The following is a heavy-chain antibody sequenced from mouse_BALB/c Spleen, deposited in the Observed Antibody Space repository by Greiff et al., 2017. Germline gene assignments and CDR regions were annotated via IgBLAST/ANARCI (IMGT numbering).Heavy chain of an antibody. V-gene: IGHV5-4*02. CDR2: ISDGGSYT. Sequence: DVKLVESGGGLVKPGGSLKLSCAASGFTFSDYYMYWVRQTPEKRLEWVATISDGGSYTYYPDSVKGRFTISRDNAKNNLYLQMSSLKSEDTAMYYCARADYDAWFAYWGQGTLVTVSA. D-gene: IGHD2-4*01. CDR3: ARADYDAWFAY. CDR1: GFTFSDYY. J-gene: IGHJ3*01.